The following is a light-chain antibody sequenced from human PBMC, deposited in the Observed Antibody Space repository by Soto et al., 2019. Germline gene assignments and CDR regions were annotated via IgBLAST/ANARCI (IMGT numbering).Light chain of an antibody. V-gene: IGKV3-15*01. CDR3: QQYNNWLFT. CDR2: DAS. J-gene: IGKJ4*01. CDR1: QSVSNK. Sequence: EIVMTQSPATLSVSPGERVTLSCRASQSVSNKLAWYQQKPGQAPSLLIYDASTRATGIPATFSGSRSGTAFTLTISSLQSEDFAVYYCQQYNNWLFTFGGGTRVEIK.